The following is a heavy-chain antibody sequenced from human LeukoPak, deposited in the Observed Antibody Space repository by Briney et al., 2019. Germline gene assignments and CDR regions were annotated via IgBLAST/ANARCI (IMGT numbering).Heavy chain of an antibody. CDR1: GFTFSSYS. CDR2: ISSSSSTI. J-gene: IGHJ4*02. D-gene: IGHD6-25*01. Sequence: HPGGSLRLSCAASGFTFSSYSMNWVRQAPGKGLEWVSYISSSSSTIYYADSVKGRFTISRDNAKNSLYLQMNSLRTEDTALYYCAKDIYRLGAAGVDYWGQGTLVTVSS. CDR3: AKDIYRLGAAGVDY. V-gene: IGHV3-48*01.